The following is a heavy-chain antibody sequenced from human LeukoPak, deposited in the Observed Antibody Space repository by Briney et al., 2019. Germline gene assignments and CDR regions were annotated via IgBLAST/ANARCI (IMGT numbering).Heavy chain of an antibody. V-gene: IGHV3-7*01. D-gene: IGHD5-18*01. CDR3: ARDVRGSVTSYFCYYMDV. CDR1: GFTFSSYW. Sequence: GGSLRLSCAASGFTFSSYWMSWVRQAPGKGLEWVANIKQDGSEKYSVDSVKGRFTISRDNAKNSLYLQMNSLRTEDTAVYYCARDVRGSVTSYFCYYMDVRGKGTTVTVSS. CDR2: IKQDGSEK. J-gene: IGHJ6*03.